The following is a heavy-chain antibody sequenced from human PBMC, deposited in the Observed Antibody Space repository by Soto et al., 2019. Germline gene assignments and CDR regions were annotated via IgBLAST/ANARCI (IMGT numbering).Heavy chain of an antibody. CDR1: GYTFTENQ. D-gene: IGHD3-16*01. CDR3: ARRRLRDYIRWSFDP. V-gene: IGHV1-2*02. J-gene: IGHJ5*02. Sequence: ASVKVSCKASGYTFTENQIHWLLRAPGQRLEWMGRIDPKSGDTTFAQTYQGRVTMTRDTSSNTVYMELTRLTSDDTAIYYCARRRLRDYIRWSFDPWGQGTLVTVSS. CDR2: IDPKSGDT.